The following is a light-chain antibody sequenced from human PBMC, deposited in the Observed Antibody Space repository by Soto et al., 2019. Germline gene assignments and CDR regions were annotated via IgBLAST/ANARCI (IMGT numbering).Light chain of an antibody. J-gene: IGLJ1*01. CDR2: EVN. CDR1: SSDVGGYNY. V-gene: IGLV2-8*01. Sequence: QSALTQPPSASGSPGRSVAISCTGTSSDVGGYNYVSWYQQHPGKAPKLMIYEVNKRPSGVPDRFSGSKSGNTASLTVSGLQAEDEADYYCSSYAGGSNVFGTGTKVTVL. CDR3: SSYAGGSNV.